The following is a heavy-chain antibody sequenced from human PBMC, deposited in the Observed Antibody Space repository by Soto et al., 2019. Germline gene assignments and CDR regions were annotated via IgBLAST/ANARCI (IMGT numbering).Heavy chain of an antibody. CDR1: GGAFNSFS. J-gene: IGHJ6*02. Sequence: QVQLVQSGTEVKKPGSSVKVSCKASGGAFNSFSISWVRQAPGQGLEWMGGIIPIFDTSYYTQKFQGRISITADESTSTAYMELSSLRSEDTAVYYCASGTITDLYSSPMDVWGQGTTVNVSS. CDR2: IIPIFDTS. D-gene: IGHD2-15*01. CDR3: ASGTITDLYSSPMDV. V-gene: IGHV1-69*01.